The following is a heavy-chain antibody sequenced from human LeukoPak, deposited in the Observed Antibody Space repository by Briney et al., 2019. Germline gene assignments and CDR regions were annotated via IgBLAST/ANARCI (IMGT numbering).Heavy chain of an antibody. CDR2: IYHSGST. J-gene: IGHJ4*02. CDR3: ARAAMVRGVHFDY. Sequence: PSQTLSLTCAVFGGSISSGGYSWSWIRQPPGKGLEWIGYIYHSGSTYYNPSLKSRVTISVDRSKNQFSLKLSSVTAADTAVYYCARAAMVRGVHFDYWGQGTLVTVSS. D-gene: IGHD3-10*01. CDR1: GGSISSGGYS. V-gene: IGHV4-30-2*01.